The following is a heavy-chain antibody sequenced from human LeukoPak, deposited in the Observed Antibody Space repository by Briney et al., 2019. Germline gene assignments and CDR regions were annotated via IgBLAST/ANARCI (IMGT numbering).Heavy chain of an antibody. CDR2: IRYDGSNK. J-gene: IGHJ4*02. Sequence: GGSLRLSCAASRFTFSSYGMHWVRQAPGKGLEWVAFIRYDGSNKYYADSVKGRFTISRDNSKNTLYLQMNSLRAEDTAVYYCAKDSSSSWIEGDYWGQGTLVTVSS. D-gene: IGHD6-13*01. CDR3: AKDSSSSWIEGDY. V-gene: IGHV3-30*02. CDR1: RFTFSSYG.